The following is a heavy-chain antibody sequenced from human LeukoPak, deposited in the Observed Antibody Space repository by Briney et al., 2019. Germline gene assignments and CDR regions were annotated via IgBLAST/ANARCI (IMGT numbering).Heavy chain of an antibody. CDR3: ARGTPVTYYFDY. V-gene: IGHV4-30-2*01. CDR1: GGSINNGGYS. CDR2: IYYSGSA. D-gene: IGHD2-2*01. Sequence: SETLSLTCAVSGGSINNGGYSWSWIRQPPGKGLEWIGYIYYSGSAYYNPSLKSRVTMSVDRSKNQFSLKLSSVTAADTAVYYCARGTPVTYYFDYWGQGALVTVSS. J-gene: IGHJ4*02.